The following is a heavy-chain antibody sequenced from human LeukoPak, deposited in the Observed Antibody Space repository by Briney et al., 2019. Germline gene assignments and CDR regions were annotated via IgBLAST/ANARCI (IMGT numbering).Heavy chain of an antibody. J-gene: IGHJ5*02. Sequence: GGSLRHSCAASGIAFSNHWMHWVRQAPGKGLEWVSWINNDGSYAVYADSVRARFTISRDNAKNTLYLQMNSLRPEDTAVYYCARDRPHNWFDPWGQGTLVTVSS. V-gene: IGHV3-74*01. CDR3: ARDRPHNWFDP. CDR2: INNDGSYA. CDR1: GIAFSNHW.